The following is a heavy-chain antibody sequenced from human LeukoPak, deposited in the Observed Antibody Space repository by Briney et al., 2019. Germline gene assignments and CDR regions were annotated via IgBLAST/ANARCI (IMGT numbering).Heavy chain of an antibody. CDR3: ARDRYGDGFAHFAY. Sequence: GASVKVSCKASGYTFTSYAMHWVRQPPGQGLEWMGWITPSGGTNYPQKFQGRVAITRDTSITTAYMDLSRLTSDDTAVYYCARDRYGDGFAHFAYWGEGALVTVSS. J-gene: IGHJ4*02. V-gene: IGHV1-2*02. D-gene: IGHD5-24*01. CDR2: ITPSGGT. CDR1: GYTFTSYA.